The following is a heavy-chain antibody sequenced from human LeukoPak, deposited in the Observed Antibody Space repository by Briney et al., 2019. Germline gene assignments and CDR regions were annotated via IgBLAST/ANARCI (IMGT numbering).Heavy chain of an antibody. CDR3: ARSSSWYENNWFDP. D-gene: IGHD6-13*01. Sequence: ASVTVSCTTSGYTFVNFGLSWVRQAPGQGLEWMGFISSYNGHTNYAQDFQGRVTMTTETSTSTVYMELSSLRSEDTAVYYCARSSSWYENNWFDPWGQGTLVTVSS. CDR1: GYTFVNFG. V-gene: IGHV1-18*01. J-gene: IGHJ5*02. CDR2: ISSYNGHT.